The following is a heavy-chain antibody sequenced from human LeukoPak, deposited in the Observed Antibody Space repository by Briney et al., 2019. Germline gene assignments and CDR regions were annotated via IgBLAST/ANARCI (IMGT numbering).Heavy chain of an antibody. D-gene: IGHD3-10*01. CDR2: IGAYNGNT. CDR3: AREDSYYYGSGSSSGY. J-gene: IGHJ4*02. Sequence: GASVKVSCKASGYTFTSYGISWVRQAPGQGLEWMGWIGAYNGNTNYAQKLQGRVTMTTDTSTSTAYMELRSLRSDDTAVYYCAREDSYYYGSGSSSGYWGQGTLVTVSS. CDR1: GYTFTSYG. V-gene: IGHV1-18*01.